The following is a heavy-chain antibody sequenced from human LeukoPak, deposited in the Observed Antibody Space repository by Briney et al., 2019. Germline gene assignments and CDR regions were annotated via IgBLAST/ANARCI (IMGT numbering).Heavy chain of an antibody. D-gene: IGHD4-17*01. V-gene: IGHV4-61*05. CDR3: ARGGAYGARGRYFDY. CDR1: GASIYTSSYY. Sequence: SETLSLTCTVSGASIYTSSYYWSWIRQPPGKGLEWIGYIYYSGSTNYNPSLKSRVTISVDTSKNQFSLKLSSVTAADTAVYYCARGGAYGARGRYFDYWGQGTLVTVSS. CDR2: IYYSGST. J-gene: IGHJ4*02.